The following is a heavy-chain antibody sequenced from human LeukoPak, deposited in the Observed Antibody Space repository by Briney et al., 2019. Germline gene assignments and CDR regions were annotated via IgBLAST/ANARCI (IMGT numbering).Heavy chain of an antibody. V-gene: IGHV3-23*01. CDR3: ARSDLYVDTAMDG. Sequence: GGSLRLSCAASGFTFSSYAMSWVRQAPGKGLEWVSAISGSGGSTYYADSVKGRFTISRDNSKNTLYLQMNSLRAEDTAVYYCARSDLYVDTAMDGWGQGTLVTVSS. CDR2: ISGSGGST. J-gene: IGHJ4*02. CDR1: GFTFSSYA. D-gene: IGHD5-18*01.